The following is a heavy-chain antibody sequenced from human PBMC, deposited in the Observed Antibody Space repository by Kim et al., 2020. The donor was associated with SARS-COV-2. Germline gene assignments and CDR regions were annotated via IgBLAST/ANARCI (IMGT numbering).Heavy chain of an antibody. Sequence: GGSLRLSCAASGFTFSSYGMHWVRQAPGKGLEWVAVISYDGSNKYYADSVKGRFTISRDNSKNTLYLQMNSLRAEDTAVYYCAKLVLPGRVRYYGMDVWGQGTTVTVSS. CDR1: GFTFSSYG. CDR2: ISYDGSNK. V-gene: IGHV3-30*18. CDR3: AKLVLPGRVRYYGMDV. J-gene: IGHJ6*02.